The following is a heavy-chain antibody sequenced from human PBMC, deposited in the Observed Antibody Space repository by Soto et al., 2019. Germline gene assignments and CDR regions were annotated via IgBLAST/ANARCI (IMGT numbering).Heavy chain of an antibody. J-gene: IGHJ4*02. Sequence: SETLSLTCTVSGASITGSSYWSWIRQPAGKGLEWIGRFSLSGTTNYNPSLRSRVTMSADVSKNQFSLRLTSVTAADTALYYCARGMTPPGAPAWYYFDSWGQGTLVTV. CDR2: FSLSGTT. V-gene: IGHV4-4*07. CDR1: GASITGSSY. D-gene: IGHD2-8*02. CDR3: ARGMTPPGAPAWYYFDS.